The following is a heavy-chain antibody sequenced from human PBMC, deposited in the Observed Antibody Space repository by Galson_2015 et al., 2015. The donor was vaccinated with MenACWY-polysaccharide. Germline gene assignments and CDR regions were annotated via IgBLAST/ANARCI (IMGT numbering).Heavy chain of an antibody. CDR3: TTDFGDYDFWSAHIAGYNWFDP. V-gene: IGHV3-15*01. CDR2: TT. J-gene: IGHJ5*02. Sequence: TTDYAAPVKGRFTISRDDSKNTLYLQMNSLKTEDTAVYYCTTDFGDYDFWSAHIAGYNWFDPWGQGTLVTVSS. D-gene: IGHD3-3*01.